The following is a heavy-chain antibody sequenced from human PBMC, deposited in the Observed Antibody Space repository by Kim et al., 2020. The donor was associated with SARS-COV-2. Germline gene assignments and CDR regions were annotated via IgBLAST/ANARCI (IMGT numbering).Heavy chain of an antibody. CDR2: ISWDGRAI. D-gene: IGHD4-17*01. J-gene: IGHJ6*02. V-gene: IGHV3-43*01. Sequence: GGSLRLSCSVSGFTFGDYAMHWVRQVPGKGLEWVSLISWDGRAIYYADSVKGRFTISRDNRRNSLYLQMNSLRIDDSALYYCVRDVTVSTTTRWDYGMDVWGQGTTVTVSS. CDR3: VRDVTVSTTTRWDYGMDV. CDR1: GFTFGDYA.